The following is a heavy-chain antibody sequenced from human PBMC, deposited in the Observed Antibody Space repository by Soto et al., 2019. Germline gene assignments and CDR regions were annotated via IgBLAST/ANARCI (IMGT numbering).Heavy chain of an antibody. CDR2: ISPHNGNT. V-gene: IGHV1-18*01. Sequence: HVQLVQSGGELKKPGASVKVSCNTSGYTFNTYFITWVRQAPGQGLEWMGWISPHNGNTNYAEKFQGRVTMTADTITKTAYMELRNLRIDDTAVYYCARDTGNSFDYWGQGTPVTVCS. J-gene: IGHJ4*02. CDR3: ARDTGNSFDY. CDR1: GYTFNTYF.